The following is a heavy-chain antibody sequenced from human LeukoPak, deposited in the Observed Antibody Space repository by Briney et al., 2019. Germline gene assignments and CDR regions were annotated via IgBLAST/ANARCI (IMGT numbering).Heavy chain of an antibody. Sequence: SETLSLTCTVSGGSISSYYWSWIRQPPGKGLEWIGYIYYSGSTNYNPSLKSRVTISVDTSKNQFSLKLSSVTAADTAVYYCARHRRGGSYHGGIDYWGQGTLVTVSS. V-gene: IGHV4-59*08. J-gene: IGHJ4*02. CDR2: IYYSGST. CDR1: GGSISSYY. D-gene: IGHD1-26*01. CDR3: ARHRRGGSYHGGIDY.